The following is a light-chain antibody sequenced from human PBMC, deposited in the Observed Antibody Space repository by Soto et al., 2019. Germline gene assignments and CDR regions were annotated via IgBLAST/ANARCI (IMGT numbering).Light chain of an antibody. Sequence: QSALTQPASVSGSPGQSITISCTGTSSDVGSSNLVSWYQQHPGKAPKLMIYEVTKRPSGDSYRFSGSKSGNTASLTISGLQAEDEAHYYCGTWDSSLNVVFGGGTKLTVL. J-gene: IGLJ2*01. CDR3: GTWDSSLNVV. V-gene: IGLV2-23*02. CDR2: EVT. CDR1: SSDVGSSNL.